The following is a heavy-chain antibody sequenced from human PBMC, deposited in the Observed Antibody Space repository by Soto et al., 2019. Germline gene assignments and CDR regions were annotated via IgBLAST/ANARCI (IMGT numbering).Heavy chain of an antibody. V-gene: IGHV3-9*01. CDR1: GFTFDDYA. Sequence: EVQLVESGGGLVQPGRSLRLSCAASGFTFDDYAMHWVRQTPGKGLEWVSGISWNSGSTGYADSVKGRFTITRDNAKNSLYLQMNSLRAEDTALSYCATDEDRRRYLYDGRGFDYWGQGTVVTVSS. D-gene: IGHD3-22*01. J-gene: IGHJ4*02. CDR3: ATDEDRRRYLYDGRGFDY. CDR2: ISWNSGST.